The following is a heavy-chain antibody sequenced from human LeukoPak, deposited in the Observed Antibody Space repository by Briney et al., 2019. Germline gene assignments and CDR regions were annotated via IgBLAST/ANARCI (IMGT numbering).Heavy chain of an antibody. CDR3: ARHLRTSYYYYGMDV. Sequence: SETLSLTCTVSGGSISSYYWSWIRQPPGKGLEWIGYIYYRGSTNYNPSLKSRVTISVDTSKNQFSLKLSSVTAADTAVYYCARHLRTSYYYYGMDVWGQGTTVTVSS. J-gene: IGHJ6*02. CDR1: GGSISSYY. V-gene: IGHV4-59*08. CDR2: IYYRGST.